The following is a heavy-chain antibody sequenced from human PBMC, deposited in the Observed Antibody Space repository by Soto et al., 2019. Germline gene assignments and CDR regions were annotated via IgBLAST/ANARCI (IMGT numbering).Heavy chain of an antibody. Sequence: QVQLVESGGGVVQPGRSLRLSCAASGFTFSSYAMHWVRQAPGKGLEWVAVISYDGSNKYYADSVKGRFTISRDNSKNPLYLQMNSLRAEDTAVYYCARPRWRDDYNWGYVDLWGGGTLVTVSS. D-gene: IGHD4-4*01. V-gene: IGHV3-30-3*01. CDR1: GFTFSSYA. CDR3: ARPRWRDDYNWGYVDL. J-gene: IGHJ2*01. CDR2: ISYDGSNK.